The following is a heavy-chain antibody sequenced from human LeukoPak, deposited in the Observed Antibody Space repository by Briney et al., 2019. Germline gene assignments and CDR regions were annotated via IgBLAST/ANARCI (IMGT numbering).Heavy chain of an antibody. CDR2: INSDESST. J-gene: IGHJ4*02. CDR3: SRNYNGMSY. D-gene: IGHD1-26*01. CDR1: GFTFSSYL. V-gene: IGHV3-74*01. Sequence: GWALRLSCAACGFTFSSYLMHWVRPAPGKGLAWVSRINSDESSTSYADSVKGRFTISRNNAKNPLYPQMKILRAGDTAVYFWSRNYNGMSYWGQGTLVIVSS.